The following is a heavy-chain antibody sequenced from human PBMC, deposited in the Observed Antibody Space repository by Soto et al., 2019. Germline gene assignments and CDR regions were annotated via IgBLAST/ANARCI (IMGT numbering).Heavy chain of an antibody. V-gene: IGHV1-46*01. CDR3: ARDYGVGIGY. D-gene: IGHD4-17*01. Sequence: SVKVSCRASGYTFTSYYMHWVRQAPGQGLEWMGIINPSGGSTSYAQKFQGRVTMTRDTSTSTVYMELSSLRSEDTAVYYRARDYGVGIGYWGQGTLVTVSS. CDR2: INPSGGST. J-gene: IGHJ4*02. CDR1: GYTFTSYY.